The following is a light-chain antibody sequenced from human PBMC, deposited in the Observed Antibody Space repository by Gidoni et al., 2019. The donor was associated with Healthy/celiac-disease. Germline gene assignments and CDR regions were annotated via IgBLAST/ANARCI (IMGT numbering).Light chain of an antibody. CDR2: DAS. CDR1: QSVSSY. V-gene: IGKV3-11*01. CDR3: QQRSNWPGT. Sequence: EIVLTQSPATLSLSPGERANLSCRASQSVSSYLAWYQQKPGQAPRLLIYDASNRATGIPARFSGSGSGTDFTLTISSLEPEDFAVYYGQQRSNWPGTFGQGTKVEIK. J-gene: IGKJ1*01.